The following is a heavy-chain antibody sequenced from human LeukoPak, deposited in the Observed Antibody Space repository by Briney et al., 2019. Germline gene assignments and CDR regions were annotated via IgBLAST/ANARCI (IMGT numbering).Heavy chain of an antibody. CDR2: IWYDGSNK. D-gene: IGHD3-22*01. J-gene: IGHJ4*02. Sequence: PGGSLRLSCAASGFTFSRHAMHWVRQAPGKGLEWVAVIWYDGSNKYYAGSVKGRSTISRDNSNNTLYLQMNSLRADDTAVYYCAKVTDSSGYFPSDYWGQGTLVTVSS. CDR3: AKVTDSSGYFPSDY. V-gene: IGHV3-33*06. CDR1: GFTFSRHA.